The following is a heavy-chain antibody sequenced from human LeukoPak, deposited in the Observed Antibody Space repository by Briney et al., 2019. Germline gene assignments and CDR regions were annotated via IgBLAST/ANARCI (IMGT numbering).Heavy chain of an antibody. CDR3: ARVTSIFGVDY. Sequence: SETLSLTCAVYGGSFSGYYWSWIRQPPGKGLEWIGEINHSGSTNYNPSLKSRVTISVDTSKNQFSLKLSSVTAADTAVYYCARVTSIFGVDYWGQGTLVTVSS. J-gene: IGHJ4*02. D-gene: IGHD3-3*01. CDR1: GGSFSGYY. V-gene: IGHV4-34*01. CDR2: INHSGST.